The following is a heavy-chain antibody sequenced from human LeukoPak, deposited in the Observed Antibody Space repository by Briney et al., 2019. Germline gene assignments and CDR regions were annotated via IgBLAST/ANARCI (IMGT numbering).Heavy chain of an antibody. CDR1: GGSFSGYY. J-gene: IGHJ6*03. Sequence: SETLSLTCAVYGGSFSGYYWSWIRQPPGKGLEWIGEINHSGSTNYNPSLKSRVTISVDTSKNQFSLKLSSVTAADTAVYYCARGFYRPLRIVDFWGGYQRPNYYYYYMDVWGKGTTVTVSS. CDR3: ARGFYRPLRIVDFWGGYQRPNYYYYYMDV. V-gene: IGHV4-34*01. CDR2: INHSGST. D-gene: IGHD3-3*01.